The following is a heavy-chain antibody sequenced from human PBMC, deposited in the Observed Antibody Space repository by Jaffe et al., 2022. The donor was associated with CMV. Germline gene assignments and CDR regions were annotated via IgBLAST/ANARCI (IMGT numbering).Heavy chain of an antibody. Sequence: QVQLVESGGGVVQPGRSLRLSCAASGFTFSSYGMHWVRQAPGKGLEWVAVIWYDGSNKYYADSVKGRFTISRDNSKNTLYLQMNSLRAEDTAVYYCARELSSSWYKGYYFDYWGQGTLVTVSS. CDR3: ARELSSSWYKGYYFDY. CDR1: GFTFSSYG. D-gene: IGHD6-13*01. CDR2: IWYDGSNK. V-gene: IGHV3-33*01. J-gene: IGHJ4*02.